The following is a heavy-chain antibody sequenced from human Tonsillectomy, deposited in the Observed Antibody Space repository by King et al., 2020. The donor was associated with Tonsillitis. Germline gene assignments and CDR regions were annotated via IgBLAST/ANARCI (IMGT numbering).Heavy chain of an antibody. J-gene: IGHJ4*02. D-gene: IGHD6-13*01. V-gene: IGHV4-4*02. CDR2: RSHTGNS. CDR3: ARRVFGSSFSLGFFDY. Sequence: VQLQESGPGLVKPSGTLSLTCAVSGGSISSSNWWSWVRQPPGKGLEWIGERSHTGNSNYNSSLKSRVTISVDQSKNQFSLELTSVTAADTAVYYCARRVFGSSFSLGFFDYWGQGTLVTVSS. CDR1: GGSISSSNW.